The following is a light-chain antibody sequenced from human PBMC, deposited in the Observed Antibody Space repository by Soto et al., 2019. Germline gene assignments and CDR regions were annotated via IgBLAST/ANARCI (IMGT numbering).Light chain of an antibody. J-gene: IGKJ5*01. CDR3: QQYGGSPIT. V-gene: IGKV3-15*01. CDR2: GAS. Sequence: EIVMTQSPATLSVSPGERATLSCRASQIVSSNLAWYQQKPGQAPRLLIYGASTRATGIPARFSGSGSGTDFTLTITRLEPEDFALYYCQQYGGSPITFGLGTRLEI. CDR1: QIVSSN.